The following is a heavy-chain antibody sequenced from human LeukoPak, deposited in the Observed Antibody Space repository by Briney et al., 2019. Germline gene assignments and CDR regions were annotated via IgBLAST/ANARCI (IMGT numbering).Heavy chain of an antibody. CDR2: IWYDDSNK. J-gene: IGHJ4*02. V-gene: IGHV3-33*01. D-gene: IGHD2/OR15-2a*01. CDR3: ARDPKNFYGHFDY. CDR1: AFTFSSYA. Sequence: GGSLRLSCAASAFTFSSYAMHWVRQAPGKGLEWVAVIWYDDSNKYYADSVTGRFTISRDNAKNSLYLQMNSLRAEDTAVYYCARDPKNFYGHFDYWGQGTLVTVSS.